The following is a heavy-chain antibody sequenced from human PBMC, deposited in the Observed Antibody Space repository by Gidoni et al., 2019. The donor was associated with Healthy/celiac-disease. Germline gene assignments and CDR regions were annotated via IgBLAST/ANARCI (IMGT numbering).Heavy chain of an antibody. Sequence: QVQRVESGGGVVQPGRSRRRACAAAGFTFSSYGRHWVRQAPGKGLEWVAVISYDGSNKYSAASVKGRFTISRDNSKNTLYLQMNSLRAEDTAVYYCARAASGYYMDVWGKGTTVTVSS. D-gene: IGHD3-10*01. CDR1: GFTFSSYG. V-gene: IGHV3-30*03. CDR3: ARAASGYYMDV. CDR2: ISYDGSNK. J-gene: IGHJ6*03.